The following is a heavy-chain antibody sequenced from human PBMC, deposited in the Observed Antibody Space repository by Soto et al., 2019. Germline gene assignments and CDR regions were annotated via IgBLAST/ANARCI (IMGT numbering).Heavy chain of an antibody. J-gene: IGHJ6*02. D-gene: IGHD3-16*01. CDR2: IIPILGET. CDR3: ARGLGGRMDD. V-gene: IGHV1-69*08. CDR1: GTIFSSYT. Sequence: QVQLVQSGAEVKKPGSSVRVSCKASGTIFSSYTISWVRQAPGQGLEWMGRIIPILGETNSAQTFQGRVTLTADKSTNTAYMELNSLRLEDTALYYCARGLGGRMDDWGQGTTVTVSS.